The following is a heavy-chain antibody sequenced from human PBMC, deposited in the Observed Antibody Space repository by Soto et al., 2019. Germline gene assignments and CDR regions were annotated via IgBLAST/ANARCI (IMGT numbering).Heavy chain of an antibody. V-gene: IGHV3-49*03. CDR3: TGSLYSSTWYAPDC. D-gene: IGHD6-13*01. Sequence: GGSLRLSCKASGFTFGDSGMSWFRQAPGKGLEWVAFIRSKAYGGTTEYAASVKGRFAISRDDSKSIAYLQMNSLRIEDTAVYYCTGSLYSSTWYAPDCWGQGTQVT. CDR1: GFTFGDSG. CDR2: IRSKAYGGTT. J-gene: IGHJ4*02.